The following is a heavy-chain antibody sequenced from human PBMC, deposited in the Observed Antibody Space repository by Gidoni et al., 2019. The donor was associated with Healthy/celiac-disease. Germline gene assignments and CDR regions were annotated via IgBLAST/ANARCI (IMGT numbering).Heavy chain of an antibody. J-gene: IGHJ4*02. Sequence: QVQLQESGPGLVKPSETLSLTCTVSGSAITSGYYWGWIRQPPGKGLEWIGSIYHSGSTYYNPSLRSRVTISVDTSKNQFSLRLSSVTAADTAVYYCARASIIVGANIDYWGQGTLVTVSS. CDR2: IYHSGST. V-gene: IGHV4-38-2*02. D-gene: IGHD1-26*01. CDR3: ARASIIVGANIDY. CDR1: GSAITSGYY.